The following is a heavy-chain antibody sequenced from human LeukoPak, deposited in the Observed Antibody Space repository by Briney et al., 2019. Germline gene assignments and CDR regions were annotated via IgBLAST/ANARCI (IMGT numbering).Heavy chain of an antibody. J-gene: IGHJ5*02. D-gene: IGHD1-26*01. CDR2: ISAYNSNT. CDR1: GYTFTSYG. V-gene: IGHV1-18*01. CDR3: ARAQWELLYDWFDP. Sequence: ASVKVSCKASGYTFTSYGISWVRQAPGQGLEWMGWISAYNSNTNYAQKLQGRVTMTTDTSTSTAYMELRSLRSDDTAVYYCARAQWELLYDWFDPWGQGTLVTVSS.